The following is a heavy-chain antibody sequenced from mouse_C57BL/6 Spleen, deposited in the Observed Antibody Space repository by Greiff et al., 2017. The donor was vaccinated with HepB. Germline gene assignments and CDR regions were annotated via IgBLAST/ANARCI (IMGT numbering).Heavy chain of an antibody. V-gene: IGHV14-4*01. Sequence: EVQLQQSGAELLRPGASVKLSCTASGFNIKDDYMHWVKQRPEQGLEWIGWIDPENGDTEYASKFQGKATITADTSSNTAYLQLSSLTSEDTAVYYCTTSTTPPFAYWGQRTLVTVSA. CDR2: IDPENGDT. CDR3: TTSTTPPFAY. D-gene: IGHD1-1*01. J-gene: IGHJ3*01. CDR1: GFNIKDDY.